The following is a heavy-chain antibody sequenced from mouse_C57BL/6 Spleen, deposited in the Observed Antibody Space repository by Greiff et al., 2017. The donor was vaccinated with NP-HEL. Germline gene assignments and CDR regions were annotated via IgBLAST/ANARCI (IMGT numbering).Heavy chain of an antibody. CDR3: ARATMITPFDY. Sequence: VQLQQSGAELVKPGASVKISCKASGYAFSSYWMNWVKQRPGKGLEWIGQIYPGDGDTNYNGKFKGKATLTADKSSSTAYMQLSSLTSEDSAVYFCARATMITPFDYWGQGTTLTVSS. CDR2: IYPGDGDT. J-gene: IGHJ2*01. D-gene: IGHD2-4*01. CDR1: GYAFSSYW. V-gene: IGHV1-80*01.